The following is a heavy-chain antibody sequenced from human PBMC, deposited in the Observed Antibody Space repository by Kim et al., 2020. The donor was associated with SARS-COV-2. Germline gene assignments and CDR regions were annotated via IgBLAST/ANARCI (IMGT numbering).Heavy chain of an antibody. Sequence: SETLSLTCTVSGGSISSYYWSWIRQPPGKGLEWIGYIYYSGSTNYNPSLKSRVTISVDTSKNRFSLKLSSVTAADTAVYYCARDVITFGGGTVRYFDYWGQGTLVTVSS. CDR3: ARDVITFGGGTVRYFDY. J-gene: IGHJ4*02. CDR1: GGSISSYY. D-gene: IGHD3-16*01. V-gene: IGHV4-59*13. CDR2: IYYSGST.